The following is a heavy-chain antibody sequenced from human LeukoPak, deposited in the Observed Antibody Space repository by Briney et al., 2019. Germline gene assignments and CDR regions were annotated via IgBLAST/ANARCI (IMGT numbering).Heavy chain of an antibody. CDR2: ISGSGGGT. J-gene: IGHJ5*02. V-gene: IGHV3-23*01. Sequence: PGGSLRLSCAASGFTFSDSAMTWVRQAPGKGLEWVSAISGSGGGTYYADSVKGRLTISRDNSKNTLYLQMSSLRAEDTAVYYCAKAFSAYENWPPNWFDPWGQGTLVTVSS. D-gene: IGHD5-12*01. CDR3: AKAFSAYENWPPNWFDP. CDR1: GFTFSDSA.